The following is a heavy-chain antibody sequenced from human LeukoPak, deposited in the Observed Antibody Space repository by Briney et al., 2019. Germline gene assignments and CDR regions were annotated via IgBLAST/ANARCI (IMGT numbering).Heavy chain of an antibody. CDR1: GGTFSSYA. D-gene: IGHD2-2*01. CDR2: IIPIFGTA. CDR3: ARGVVVVPAATSPYYFDY. J-gene: IGHJ4*02. V-gene: IGHV1-69*13. Sequence: GASVKVSCMASGGTFSSYAISWVRQAPGQGLEWMGGIIPIFGTANYAQKFQGRVTITADESTSTAYMELSSLRSEDTAVYYCARGVVVVPAATSPYYFDYWGQGTLVTVSS.